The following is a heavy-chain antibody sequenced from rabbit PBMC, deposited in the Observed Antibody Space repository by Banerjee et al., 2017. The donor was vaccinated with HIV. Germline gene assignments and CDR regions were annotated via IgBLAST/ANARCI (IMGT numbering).Heavy chain of an antibody. D-gene: IGHD8-1*01. V-gene: IGHV1S45*01. J-gene: IGHJ4*01. CDR3: ARDPAGGANYITYFNL. CDR2: VDIGSSVNT. Sequence: QEQLVESGGGLVKPGASLTLTCTASGLTLSSYWLCWVRQAPGKGLEWIACVDIGSSVNTYYATWVNGRFTISKTSSTTVTLQMTSLTAADTATYFCARDPAGGANYITYFNLWGPGTLVTVS. CDR1: GLTLSSYW.